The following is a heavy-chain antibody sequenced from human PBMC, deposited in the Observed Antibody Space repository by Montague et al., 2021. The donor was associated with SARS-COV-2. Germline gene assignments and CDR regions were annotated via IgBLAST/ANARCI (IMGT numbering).Heavy chain of an antibody. CDR2: IHYNGTT. J-gene: IGHJ6*02. V-gene: IGHV4-59*01. Sequence: SETLSLTCTVSGGYINYYYWTWIRQPPGKELEWIGYIHYNGTTNYNPSLKSRVTISVDTSKNQFSLRLSSVTAADTAVYYCARYTRQIRLIVFDYGMDVWGQGTTVTVSS. CDR3: ARYTRQIRLIVFDYGMDV. D-gene: IGHD5-12*01. CDR1: GGYINYYY.